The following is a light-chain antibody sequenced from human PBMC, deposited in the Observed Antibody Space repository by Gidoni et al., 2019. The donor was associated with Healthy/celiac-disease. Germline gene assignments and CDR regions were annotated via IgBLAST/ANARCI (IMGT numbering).Light chain of an antibody. V-gene: IGLV6-57*04. J-gene: IGLJ3*02. CDR3: QSYDSSNLRV. Sequence: NFMLTQPHSVSESPGTPVTISCTRSSGSIASNYVQWYQQRPGSAPTTVIYDDNQSPAGVPVRFSGSIDSSSNSASRTISGLKTEDEADYYCQSYDSSNLRVFGGGTKLTVL. CDR1: SGSIASNY. CDR2: DDN.